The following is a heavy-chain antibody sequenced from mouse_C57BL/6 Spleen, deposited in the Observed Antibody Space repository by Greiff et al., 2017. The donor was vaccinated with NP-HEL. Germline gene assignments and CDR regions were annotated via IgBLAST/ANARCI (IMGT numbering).Heavy chain of an antibody. V-gene: IGHV5-6*01. Sequence: EVKVVESGGDLVKPGGSLKLSCAASGFTFSSYGMSWVRQTPDKRLEWVATISSGGSYTYYPDSVKGRFTISRDNAKNTLYLQMSSLKSEDTAMYYCARQYDYGQAWFAYWGQGTLVTVSA. CDR2: ISSGGSYT. D-gene: IGHD2-4*01. J-gene: IGHJ3*01. CDR3: ARQYDYGQAWFAY. CDR1: GFTFSSYG.